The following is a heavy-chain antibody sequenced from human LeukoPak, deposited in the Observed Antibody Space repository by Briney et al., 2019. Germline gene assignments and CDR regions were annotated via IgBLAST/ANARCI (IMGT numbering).Heavy chain of an antibody. V-gene: IGHV4-39*07. J-gene: IGHJ6*02. D-gene: IGHD6-19*01. CDR3: ARVQLSSGWDYYYYYYGMDV. Sequence: SETLSLTCTVSGGSISSSSYYWGWIRQPPGKGLEWIGRIYYSGSTYYNPSLKSRVTISVDTSRNQFSLKLSSVTAADTAVYYCARVQLSSGWDYYYYYYGMDVWGQGTTVTVSS. CDR1: GGSISSSSYY. CDR2: IYYSGST.